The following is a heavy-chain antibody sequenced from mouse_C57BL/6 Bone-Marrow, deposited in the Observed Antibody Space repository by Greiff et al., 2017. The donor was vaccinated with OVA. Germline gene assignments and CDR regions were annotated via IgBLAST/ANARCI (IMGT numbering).Heavy chain of an antibody. Sequence: VQLQQSGAELARPGASVKLSCKASGYTFTSYGISWVKQRTGQGLEWIGEIYPRSGNTYYNEKFKGKATLTADKSSSTAYMELRSLTSEDSAVYFCASGLRPWYFDVWGTGTTVTVSS. CDR1: GYTFTSYG. J-gene: IGHJ1*03. CDR3: ASGLRPWYFDV. V-gene: IGHV1-81*01. CDR2: IYPRSGNT. D-gene: IGHD2-4*01.